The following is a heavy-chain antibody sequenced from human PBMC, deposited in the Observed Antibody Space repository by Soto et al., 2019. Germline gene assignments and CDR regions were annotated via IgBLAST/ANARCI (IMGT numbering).Heavy chain of an antibody. J-gene: IGHJ6*02. D-gene: IGHD3-10*01. Sequence: PSETLSLTCTVSGGSISSSSYYWGWIRQPPGKGLEWIGSIYYSGSTYYNPSLKSRVTISVDTSKNQFSLKLSSVTAADTAVYYCARGRRYYGSGSLSYYYYGMDVWGQGTTVTVSS. CDR1: GGSISSSSYY. V-gene: IGHV4-39*01. CDR2: IYYSGST. CDR3: ARGRRYYGSGSLSYYYYGMDV.